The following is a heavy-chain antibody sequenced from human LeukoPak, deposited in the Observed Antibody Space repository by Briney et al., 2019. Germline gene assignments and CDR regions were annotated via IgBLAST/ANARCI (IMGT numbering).Heavy chain of an antibody. Sequence: SETLSLTCTVSGGSISSYYWSWIRQPPGKGLEWIGYIYYSGSTNYNPSLKSRVTISVDTSKNQFSLKLSSVTAADTAVYYCASGYDGVSDYWGQGTLVTVSS. V-gene: IGHV4-59*12. CDR2: IYYSGST. D-gene: IGHD5-12*01. CDR1: GGSISSYY. J-gene: IGHJ4*02. CDR3: ASGYDGVSDY.